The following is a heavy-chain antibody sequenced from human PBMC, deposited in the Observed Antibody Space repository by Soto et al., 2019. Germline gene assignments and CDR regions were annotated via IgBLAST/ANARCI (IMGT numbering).Heavy chain of an antibody. V-gene: IGHV1-18*01. CDR3: AREMGVVPAASYYYYGMDV. J-gene: IGHJ6*02. CDR2: ISLNNGKT. Sequence: ASVKVSCKAIGYMFTRYGITWVRQAPGQGLEWMGWISLNNGKTNYAQNFQGRVTMTTDTSTNTAYMELRSLRSDDTAVYYCAREMGVVPAASYYYYGMDVWGQGTTVTVSS. D-gene: IGHD2-2*01. CDR1: GYMFTRYG.